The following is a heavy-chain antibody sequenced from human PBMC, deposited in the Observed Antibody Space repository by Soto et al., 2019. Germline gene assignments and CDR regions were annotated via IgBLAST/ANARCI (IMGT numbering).Heavy chain of an antibody. Sequence: SVTKCVPWTVAGGNIMSYGWSWVRKKPGKGLEWIGQIYSSGSTYYSPSLKSRVTISVDTSENQFSLKLSSVTAADTAVYYCARHLPGSVFGQDYWGPGSQVTVSS. CDR2: IYSSGST. D-gene: IGHD2-15*01. CDR3: ARHLPGSVFGQDY. J-gene: IGHJ4*02. CDR1: GGNIMSYG. V-gene: IGHV4-59*08.